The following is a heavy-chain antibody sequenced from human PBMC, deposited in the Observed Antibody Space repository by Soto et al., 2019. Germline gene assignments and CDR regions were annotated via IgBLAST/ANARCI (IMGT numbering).Heavy chain of an antibody. CDR2: TYYRSQWYY. J-gene: IGHJ4*02. CDR1: GDWVSSNSAT. CDR3: VRLIGNSWLDQ. Sequence: SQTLSLTCAISGDWVSSNSATWDWIRQSPSRGLEWLGRTYYRSQWYYDYAVSVESRISINPDTSKNQVSLQLDSLTPEDTAVYFCVRLIGNSWLDQWGQGTLVTVLL. D-gene: IGHD2-15*01. V-gene: IGHV6-1*01.